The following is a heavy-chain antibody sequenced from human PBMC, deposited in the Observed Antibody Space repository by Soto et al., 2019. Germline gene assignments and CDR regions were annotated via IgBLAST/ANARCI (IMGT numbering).Heavy chain of an antibody. CDR3: ERIAVAGKRSFDY. CDR2: TYYRSKWYN. Sequence: PSQTLSLTCAISGDSVSSNSAAWNWIRQSPSRGLEWLGRTYYRSKWYNDYAVSVKSRITINPDTSKNKYSLQLNSVPPEDTTVDYWERIAVAGKRSFDYWGQGTLVTV. J-gene: IGHJ4*02. V-gene: IGHV6-1*01. D-gene: IGHD6-19*01. CDR1: GDSVSSNSAA.